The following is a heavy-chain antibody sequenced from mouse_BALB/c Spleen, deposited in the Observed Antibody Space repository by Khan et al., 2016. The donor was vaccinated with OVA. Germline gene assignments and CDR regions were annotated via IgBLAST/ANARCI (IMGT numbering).Heavy chain of an antibody. CDR3: ARSWGSWTMDF. V-gene: IGHV3-8*02. Sequence: EVQLVQSGPSLVKPSQTLSLTCYVTGDSITTGFWNWIRQFPGNKFEYMGYVTYSGNTYYNLSLKNRISITLDTSDSHYYLQLNSVTTEDTATYFCARSWGSWTMDFWGQGTSVTVSS. D-gene: IGHD1-1*01. J-gene: IGHJ4*01. CDR1: GDSITTGF. CDR2: VTYSGNT.